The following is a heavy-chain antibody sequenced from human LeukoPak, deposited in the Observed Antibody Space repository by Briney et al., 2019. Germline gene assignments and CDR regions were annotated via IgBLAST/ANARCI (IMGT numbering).Heavy chain of an antibody. CDR2: INPNSGGT. CDR1: GYSFTGYY. CDR3: ARKYDILTGYDNWFDP. J-gene: IGHJ5*02. V-gene: IGHV1-2*02. Sequence: GASVKVSCKASGYSFTGYYMHWVRQAPGQGLEWMGWINPNSGGTKYAEKFQGRVTMTGDPSISTAYLELTRLRSDDTAVYYCARKYDILTGYDNWFDPWGQGTLVVVSS. D-gene: IGHD3-9*01.